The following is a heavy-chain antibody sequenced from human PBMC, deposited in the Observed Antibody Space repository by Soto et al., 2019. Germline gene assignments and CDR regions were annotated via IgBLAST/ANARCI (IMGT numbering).Heavy chain of an antibody. CDR3: SRVGATPLGYYGMDV. J-gene: IGHJ6*01. CDR1: GGSISSSSYY. V-gene: IGHV4-39*01. Sequence: ASETLSLTCTVSGGSISSSSYYWGWIRQPPGKGLEWIGSIYYSGSTYYNPSLKSRVTISVDTSKNQFSLKLSSVTAADTAVYYCSRVGATPLGYYGMDVWGQGTTVTVSS. D-gene: IGHD1-26*01. CDR2: IYYSGST.